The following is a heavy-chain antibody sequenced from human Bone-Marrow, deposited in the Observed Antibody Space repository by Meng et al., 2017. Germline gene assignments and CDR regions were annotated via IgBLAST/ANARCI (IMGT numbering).Heavy chain of an antibody. CDR2: IKHDGTSQ. CDR1: GFAFSDHW. V-gene: IGHV3-7*01. J-gene: IGHJ4*02. Sequence: VMLVGSGVDFGQAGGSLRLSFEASGFAFSDHWMNWIRQSPGRGLEWVANIKHDGTSQFYLDSVKGRFTVSRDNAKNSVYLQLNNLRPEDSAIYYCATSRVFDYWGRGTLVTVFS. CDR3: ATSRVFDY.